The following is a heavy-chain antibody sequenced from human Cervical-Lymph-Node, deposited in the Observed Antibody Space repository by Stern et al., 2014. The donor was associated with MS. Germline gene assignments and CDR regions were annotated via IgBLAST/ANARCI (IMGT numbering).Heavy chain of an antibody. CDR3: VQGSSPRIVGFTFFDN. V-gene: IGHV3-23*04. CDR1: GSTISNRA. J-gene: IGHJ4*02. D-gene: IGHD1-26*01. Sequence: EVQLVESGGGLVQPGGSLRLSCVASGSTISNRAMNWVREAPGKGPEWVSIISGADLGSYTYYADSVKGRFIISRDNSETTLFLQMNSLRVEDSAVYYCVQGSSPRIVGFTFFDNWGQGTLVTVSS. CDR2: ISGADLGSYT.